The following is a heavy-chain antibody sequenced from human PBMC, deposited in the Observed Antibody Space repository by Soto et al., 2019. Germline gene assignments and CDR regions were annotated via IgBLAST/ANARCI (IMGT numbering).Heavy chain of an antibody. J-gene: IGHJ4*02. D-gene: IGHD5-18*01. CDR3: AKWLIQLELRNGFDY. CDR2: ISYDGSNK. V-gene: IGHV3-30*18. Sequence: GGSLRLSCAASGFTFSSYGMHWARQAPGKGLEWVAVISYDGSNKYYADSVKGRFTISRDNSKNTLYLQMNSLRAEDTAVYYCAKWLIQLELRNGFDYWGQGTLVTVSS. CDR1: GFTFSSYG.